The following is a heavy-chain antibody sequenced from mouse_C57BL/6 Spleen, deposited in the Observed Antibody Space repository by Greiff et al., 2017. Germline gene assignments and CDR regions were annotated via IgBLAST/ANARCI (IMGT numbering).Heavy chain of an antibody. CDR2: IDPEDGET. J-gene: IGHJ3*01. D-gene: IGHD3-2*02. Sequence: LVESGAELVQPGASVKLSCTASGFNINDYYMHWVKQRTEQGLEWIGRIDPEDGETKYAPKFQGKATITADTSANTAYLQLSSLTSEDTDVYYCAILDSSGGAYWGQGTLVTVS. V-gene: IGHV14-2*01. CDR3: AILDSSGGAY. CDR1: GFNINDYY.